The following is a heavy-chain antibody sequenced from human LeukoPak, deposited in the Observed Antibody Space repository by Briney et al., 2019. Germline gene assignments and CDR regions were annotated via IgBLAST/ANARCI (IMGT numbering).Heavy chain of an antibody. D-gene: IGHD2-2*01. Sequence: GASVKVSCKASGGTFSSYAISWVRQAPGQGLEWMGGIIPIFGTANYARKFQGRVTITTDESTSTAYMELSSLRSEDTAVYYCARVCSSTSCPSEYFDYWGQGTLVTVSS. CDR2: IIPIFGTA. J-gene: IGHJ4*02. CDR3: ARVCSSTSCPSEYFDY. V-gene: IGHV1-69*05. CDR1: GGTFSSYA.